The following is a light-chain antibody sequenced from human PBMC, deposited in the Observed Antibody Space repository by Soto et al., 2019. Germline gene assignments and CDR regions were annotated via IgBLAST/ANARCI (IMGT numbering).Light chain of an antibody. V-gene: IGLV2-14*03. CDR3: SSYTPSSTHVI. Sequence: QSALSQPASVSGAPGQSVTIACTGGSGDIGGGYNYVSWYQQHPGKAPKLIIYDVSSRPSGVSNRFSGSKSGNTASLTISGLQAEDESEYYCSSYTPSSTHVIYGGGTKLTVL. J-gene: IGLJ2*01. CDR2: DVS. CDR1: SGDIGGGYNY.